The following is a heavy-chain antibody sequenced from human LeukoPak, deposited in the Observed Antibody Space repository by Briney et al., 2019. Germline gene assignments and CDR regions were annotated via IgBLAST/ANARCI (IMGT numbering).Heavy chain of an antibody. CDR2: INHSGST. J-gene: IGHJ4*02. CDR1: GGSFSGYY. V-gene: IGHV4-34*01. CDR3: ARGTYYYDSSGLPGFDY. D-gene: IGHD3-22*01. Sequence: SETLSLTCAVYGGSFSGYYWSWIRQPPGKGLEWIGEINHSGSTNYNPSLKSRVTISVDTSKNQFSLRLSSVTAADTAVYYCARGTYYYDSSGLPGFDYWGQGTLVTVSS.